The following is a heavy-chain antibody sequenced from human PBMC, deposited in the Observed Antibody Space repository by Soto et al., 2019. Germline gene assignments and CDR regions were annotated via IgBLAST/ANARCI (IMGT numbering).Heavy chain of an antibody. Sequence: PGGSLRLSCAASGFTFSSYAMHWVRQAPGKGLEWVAVISYDGSNKYYADSVKGRFTISRDNSKNTLYLQMNSLRAEDTAVYYCATSLTAPRYCSSTSCYGNYYYGMDVWGQGTTVTVSS. CDR1: GFTFSSYA. CDR2: ISYDGSNK. CDR3: ATSLTAPRYCSSTSCYGNYYYGMDV. V-gene: IGHV3-30-3*01. D-gene: IGHD2-2*01. J-gene: IGHJ6*02.